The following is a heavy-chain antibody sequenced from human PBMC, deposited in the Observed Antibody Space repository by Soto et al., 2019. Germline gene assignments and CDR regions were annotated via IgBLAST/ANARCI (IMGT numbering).Heavy chain of an antibody. Sequence: ASVKVSCKASGYTFTNYGISWVRQAPGQVLEWMGWINTYNGNTNYAQKVQGRVTMTTDTPTSTAYLELSSLISDDAAVYYCARDRKKSSYYYGMDVWGQGTTVTVSS. D-gene: IGHD6-6*01. CDR3: ARDRKKSSYYYGMDV. CDR2: INTYNGNT. J-gene: IGHJ6*02. V-gene: IGHV1-18*01. CDR1: GYTFTNYG.